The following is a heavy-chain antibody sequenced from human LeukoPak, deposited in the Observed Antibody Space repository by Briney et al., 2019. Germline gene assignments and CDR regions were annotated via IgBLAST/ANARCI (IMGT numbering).Heavy chain of an antibody. CDR1: GYSFTSYW. D-gene: IGHD3-22*01. CDR3: ATTGVQDAHNEDYYDSSGPNDTFDI. V-gene: IGHV5-51*01. J-gene: IGHJ3*02. CDR2: IYPGDSDT. Sequence: PGESLKISCKGSGYSFTSYWIGWVRQMPGKGLEWMGIIYPGDSDTRYSPSFQGQVTISADKSISTAYLQWSSLKASDTAMYYCATTGVQDAHNEDYYDSSGPNDTFDIWGQGTMVTVSS.